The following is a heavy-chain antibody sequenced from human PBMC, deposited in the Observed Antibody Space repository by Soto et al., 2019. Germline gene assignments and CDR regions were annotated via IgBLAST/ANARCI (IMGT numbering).Heavy chain of an antibody. V-gene: IGHV1-3*04. Sequence: QVHLVQSGAEVKKPGASVKVSCKASGYDFTAYAMHWVRQAPGQSLEWMGWLNSGNGNTKYSEKFKGRVTITSDTSATTAYMELSGLRSEDTAVYYCATYRGYGDPNDYWGQGTLVTVSS. J-gene: IGHJ4*02. CDR1: GYDFTAYA. D-gene: IGHD5-12*01. CDR3: ATYRGYGDPNDY. CDR2: LNSGNGNT.